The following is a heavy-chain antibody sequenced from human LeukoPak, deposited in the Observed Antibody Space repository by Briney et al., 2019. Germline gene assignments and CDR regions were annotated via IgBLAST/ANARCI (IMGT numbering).Heavy chain of an antibody. CDR2: IYYTGST. CDR1: GGSITNGY. J-gene: IGHJ5*02. CDR3: ARPQWLVTMGPWFDP. V-gene: IGHV4-59*01. Sequence: PSETLSLTCAVSGGSITNGYWSRVRQPPGRGLEWIGYIYYTGSTNYSPSLKSRVTISVDTSKNQFSLKLNSVTAADTAVYYCARPQWLVTMGPWFDPWGQGTLVTVSS. D-gene: IGHD6-19*01.